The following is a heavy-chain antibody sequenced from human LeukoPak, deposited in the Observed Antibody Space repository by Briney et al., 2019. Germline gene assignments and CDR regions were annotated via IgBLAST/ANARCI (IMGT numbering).Heavy chain of an antibody. CDR2: IYHSGST. CDR1: GYFISTGSF. Sequence: SETLSLTCAVSGYFISTGSFWGWIRQPPGKALEWIGAIYHSGSTYYNPSLKSRVTLSVDTSRNQFSLKMGSVTAADTALYYCARREGGTSYFDFWGRGTLVTVSS. V-gene: IGHV4-38-2*01. CDR3: ARREGGTSYFDF. D-gene: IGHD1-26*01. J-gene: IGHJ2*01.